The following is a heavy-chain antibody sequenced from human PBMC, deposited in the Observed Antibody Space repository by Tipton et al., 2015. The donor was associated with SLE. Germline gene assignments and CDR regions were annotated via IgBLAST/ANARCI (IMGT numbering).Heavy chain of an antibody. Sequence: QLVQSGAEVKKPGESLKISCKGSGYSFTNYWIGWVRQMPGKGLEWTGITQLGDTGPRYSPSFRGQVTISADKSINTVYLQWSSLKASDTALYYCVRHSFSGDYFDFWGQGTLLTVSS. J-gene: IGHJ4*02. V-gene: IGHV5-51*01. CDR2: TQLGDTGP. CDR1: GYSFTNYW. CDR3: VRHSFSGDYFDF. D-gene: IGHD1-26*01.